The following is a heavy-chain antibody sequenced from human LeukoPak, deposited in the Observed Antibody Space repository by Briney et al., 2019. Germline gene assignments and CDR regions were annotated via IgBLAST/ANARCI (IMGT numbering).Heavy chain of an antibody. J-gene: IGHJ5*02. V-gene: IGHV1-18*01. CDR2: IRVYNGDT. D-gene: IGHD2-15*01. CDR3: ARNSDIVVRWWFDP. CDR1: GYTFTSYG. Sequence: ASVKVSCKASGYTFTSYGISWVRQAPGQGLEWMGWIRVYNGDTNYAQKLQGRVTMTTDTSTSTAYMELRSLRSDDTAVYYCARNSDIVVRWWFDPWGQGTLVTVSS.